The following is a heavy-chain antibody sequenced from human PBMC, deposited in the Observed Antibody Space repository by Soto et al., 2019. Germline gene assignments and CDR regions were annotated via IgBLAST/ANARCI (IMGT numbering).Heavy chain of an antibody. Sequence: QVQLQQWGAGLLKPSETLSLTCAVYGGSFSAYYWSWVRQPPEKGLEWIGEINHSGSTNYNPSLKSRVTISVDTSKNQCSLKLSSVTAADTALYYCASIPTAYYYDMDVWGQGTTVTVSS. CDR1: GGSFSAYY. CDR3: ASIPTAYYYDMDV. V-gene: IGHV4-34*01. J-gene: IGHJ6*02. CDR2: INHSGST.